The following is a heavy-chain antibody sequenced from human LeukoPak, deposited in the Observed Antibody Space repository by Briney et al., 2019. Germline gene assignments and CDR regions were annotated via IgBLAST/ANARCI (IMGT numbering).Heavy chain of an antibody. CDR2: IYYSGST. J-gene: IGHJ6*03. CDR1: GGSISSYY. CDR3: ARGPPGPSSIYYYYYMDV. V-gene: IGHV4-59*12. D-gene: IGHD6-6*01. Sequence: SETLSLTCTVSGGSISSYYWSWIRQPPGKGLEWIGYIYYSGSTNYNPSLKSRVTISVDTSKNQFSLKLSSVTAADTAVYYCARGPPGPSSIYYYYYMDVWGKGTTVTVSS.